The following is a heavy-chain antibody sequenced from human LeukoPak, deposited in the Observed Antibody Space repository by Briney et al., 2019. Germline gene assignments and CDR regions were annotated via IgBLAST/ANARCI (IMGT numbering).Heavy chain of an antibody. J-gene: IGHJ3*02. Sequence: GGSLRLSCAASGFTFSSYWMSWVRQAPGKGLEWVANIKQDGSEKYYVDSVKGRFTISRDNAKNSLYLQMNSLRSEDTAVYYCARVRDGYNDAYDIWGQGTMVTVPS. V-gene: IGHV3-7*03. D-gene: IGHD5-24*01. CDR2: IKQDGSEK. CDR3: ARVRDGYNDAYDI. CDR1: GFTFSSYW.